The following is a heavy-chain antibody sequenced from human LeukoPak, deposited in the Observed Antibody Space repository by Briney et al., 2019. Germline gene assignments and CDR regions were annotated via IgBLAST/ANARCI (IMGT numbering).Heavy chain of an antibody. CDR3: ARVTSGYYSDY. CDR2: ISSSSSYI. J-gene: IGHJ4*02. Sequence: PGGSLRLSCAASGFTFSSYSMNWVRQAPGKGLEWVSSISSSSSYISYAGSVKGRFTISRDNAKNSLYLQMNSLRAEDTAVYYCARVTSGYYSDYWGQGTLVTVSS. V-gene: IGHV3-21*01. CDR1: GFTFSSYS. D-gene: IGHD3-22*01.